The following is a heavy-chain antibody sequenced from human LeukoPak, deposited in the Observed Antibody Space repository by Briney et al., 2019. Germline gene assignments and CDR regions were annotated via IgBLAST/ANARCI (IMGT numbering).Heavy chain of an antibody. V-gene: IGHV4-34*01. CDR2: INHSGST. CDR1: GGSFSGYY. D-gene: IGHD6-19*01. J-gene: IGHJ4*02. CDR3: ARGLRYSSGWYGY. Sequence: PSETLSLTCAVYGGSFSGYYWSWIRQPPGKGLEWIGEINHSGSTNYNPSHKSRVTISVDTSKNQFSLKLSSVTAADTAVYYCARGLRYSSGWYGYWGQGTLVTVSS.